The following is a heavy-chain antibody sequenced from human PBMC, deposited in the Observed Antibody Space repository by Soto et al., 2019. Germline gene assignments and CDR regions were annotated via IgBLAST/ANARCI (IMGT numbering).Heavy chain of an antibody. V-gene: IGHV3-21*01. D-gene: IGHD3-16*01. CDR3: ATQLWGSEG. CDR2: ISTSSSYI. J-gene: IGHJ4*02. Sequence: EARLLESGGGLVQPGGSLRLSCAASGFTFSSYDMNWVRQAPGKGLEWISSISTSSSYIYYADSVEGRFTISRDNGKNSVYLQMDSLRAEDTALYYCATQLWGSEGWGRGTLVTVSS. CDR1: GFTFSSYD.